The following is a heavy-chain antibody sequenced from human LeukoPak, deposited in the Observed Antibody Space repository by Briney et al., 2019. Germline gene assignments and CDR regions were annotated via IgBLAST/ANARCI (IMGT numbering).Heavy chain of an antibody. D-gene: IGHD3-10*01. V-gene: IGHV3-23*01. Sequence: PGGSLRLSCAASGFTFGSYAMSWVRQAPGKGLEWVSAISDSGGSTYYADSVKGRVTISRDNSKNTLYLQMNSLRVEDMAVYSCAKGGQWFGEPVDYWGQGTLVTVSS. CDR2: ISDSGGST. CDR3: AKGGQWFGEPVDY. CDR1: GFTFGSYA. J-gene: IGHJ4*02.